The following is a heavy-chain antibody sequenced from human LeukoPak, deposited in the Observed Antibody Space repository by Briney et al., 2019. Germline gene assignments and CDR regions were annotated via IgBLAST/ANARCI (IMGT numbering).Heavy chain of an antibody. CDR3: ARILYYYDSSGYYPGAFDI. CDR2: IIPIFGTP. Sequence: SVKVSCKASGYSFTSYYMQWVRQAPGQGLEWMGGIIPIFGTPNYAQKFQGRVTITADESTSTAYMELSSLRSEDTAVYYCARILYYYDSSGYYPGAFDIWGQGTMVTVSS. V-gene: IGHV1-69*13. CDR1: GYSFTSYY. J-gene: IGHJ3*02. D-gene: IGHD3-22*01.